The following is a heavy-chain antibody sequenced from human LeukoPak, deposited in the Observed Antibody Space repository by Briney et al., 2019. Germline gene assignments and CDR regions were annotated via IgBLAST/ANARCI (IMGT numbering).Heavy chain of an antibody. D-gene: IGHD6-13*01. CDR1: GYTFTSYG. V-gene: IGHV1-18*01. Sequence: ASVKVSCKASGYTFTSYGISWVRQAPGQGLEWMGWISAYNGNTNYAQKLQGRVTMTTDTSTSTAYMELRSLRSDDTAVYYCAREWAYSSSCYEESDDYWGQGNLVTVSS. CDR2: ISAYNGNT. CDR3: AREWAYSSSCYEESDDY. J-gene: IGHJ4*02.